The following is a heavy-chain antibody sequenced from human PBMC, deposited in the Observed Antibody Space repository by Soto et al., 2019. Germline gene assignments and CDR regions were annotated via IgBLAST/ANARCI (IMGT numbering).Heavy chain of an antibody. J-gene: IGHJ6*02. CDR3: ARTLPAAISGMDV. V-gene: IGHV4-30-4*01. CDR1: GGSISSGDYY. CDR2: IYYSGST. D-gene: IGHD2-2*01. Sequence: SETLSLTCTVSGGSISSGDYYWSWIRQPPGKGLEWIGYIYYSGSTYYNPSLKSRVTISVDTSKNQFSLKLSSVTAADTAVYYCARTLPAAISGMDVWGQGTTVSVSS.